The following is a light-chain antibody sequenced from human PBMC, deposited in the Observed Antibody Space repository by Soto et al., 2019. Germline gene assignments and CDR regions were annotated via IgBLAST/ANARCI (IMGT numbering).Light chain of an antibody. J-gene: IGKJ2*01. CDR2: AAS. Sequence: DIQMTQSPSSLSASVGDRVTITCRASQTISTYLNWYQQKPGKAPKLLIYAASTLQSGVPSGFSGSGSGTDFTLTINSLQPEDFATYYCQQSHGIPYTFGQGTKLEIK. V-gene: IGKV1-39*01. CDR1: QTISTY. CDR3: QQSHGIPYT.